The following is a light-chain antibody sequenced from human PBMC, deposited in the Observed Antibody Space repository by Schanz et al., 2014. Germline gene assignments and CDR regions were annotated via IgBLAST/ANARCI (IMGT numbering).Light chain of an antibody. V-gene: IGLV1-40*01. CDR2: RSI. Sequence: QSVLTQPPSVSGAPGQRVTISCTGSSSNFGAGYDVHWYQQLPGTAPKLLIYRSINRPSGVPDRFSGSKSGTSASLAITGLQAEDEADYYCSSYGGSHNYVFGTGTKLSVL. CDR3: SSYGGSHNYV. CDR1: SSNFGAGYD. J-gene: IGLJ1*01.